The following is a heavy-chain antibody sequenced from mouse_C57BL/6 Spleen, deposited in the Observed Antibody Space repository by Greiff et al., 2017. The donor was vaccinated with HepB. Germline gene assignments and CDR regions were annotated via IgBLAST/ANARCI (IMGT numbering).Heavy chain of an antibody. J-gene: IGHJ4*01. CDR1: GYTFTSYW. D-gene: IGHD2-4*01. CDR2: IHPNSGST. CDR3: ARCDYRYAMDY. Sequence: QVQLQQPGAELVKPGASVKLSCKASGYTFTSYWMHWVKQRPGQGLEWIGMIHPNSGSTNYNEKFKSKATLTVDKSSSTAYMQLSSLTSEDSAVYDCARCDYRYAMDYWGQGTSVTVAA. V-gene: IGHV1-64*01.